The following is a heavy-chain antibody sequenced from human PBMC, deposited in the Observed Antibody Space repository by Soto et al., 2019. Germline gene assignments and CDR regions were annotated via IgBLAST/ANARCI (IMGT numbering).Heavy chain of an antibody. CDR2: ISYDGSNK. V-gene: IGHV3-30*18. CDR3: AEDYYYYDSSGYYSPDY. D-gene: IGHD3-22*01. J-gene: IGHJ4*02. CDR1: GFTFSSYG. Sequence: QVQLVESGGGVVQPGRSLRLCCAASGFTFSSYGMHWVRQAPGKGLEWVAVISYDGSNKYYADSVKGRFTISRDNSKNTLYLQMNSLRAEDTAVYYCAEDYYYYDSSGYYSPDYWGQGTLVTVSS.